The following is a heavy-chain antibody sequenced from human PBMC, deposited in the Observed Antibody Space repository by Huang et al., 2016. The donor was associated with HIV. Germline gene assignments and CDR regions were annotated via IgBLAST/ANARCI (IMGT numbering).Heavy chain of an antibody. Sequence: QVQLQESGPGLVKPSETLSLTCTVSGGSISSHYWSWIRQPPGKGLEWIGSIYYIGSTNYNPSLKSRVTISVDTSKIQFSLKLSAVTAADTAVYYCARDTMVRGFDYWGQGTLVTVSS. CDR2: IYYIGST. J-gene: IGHJ4*02. D-gene: IGHD3-10*01. CDR3: ARDTMVRGFDY. V-gene: IGHV4-59*11. CDR1: GGSISSHY.